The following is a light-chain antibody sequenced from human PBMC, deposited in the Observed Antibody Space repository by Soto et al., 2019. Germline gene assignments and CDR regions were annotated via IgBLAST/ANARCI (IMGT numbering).Light chain of an antibody. CDR2: GAS. Sequence: EIVLTQSPGTLSLSPGERATLSCRASQSVSNNYLAWYQQKPGQAPRLLIYGASGRPTGIPDRFSGSGSGTDFTLTISRLEPEDFAVYYCQQYTNWPPITFGQGTRLEIK. V-gene: IGKV3-20*01. CDR1: QSVSNNY. J-gene: IGKJ5*01. CDR3: QQYTNWPPIT.